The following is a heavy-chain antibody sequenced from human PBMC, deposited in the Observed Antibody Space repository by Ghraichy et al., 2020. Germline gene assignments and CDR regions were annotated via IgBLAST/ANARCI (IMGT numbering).Heavy chain of an antibody. D-gene: IGHD6-6*01. J-gene: IGHJ4*02. CDR3: VSSTGIEARPDYC. CDR1: GFTFSNYW. CDR2: INKDGTST. Sequence: GGSLRLSCAASGFTFSNYWMHWVRQAPGKGLVWVSRINKDGTSTNYADSVKGRFTVSRDNAKNTLYLQMNSLTAEDTAIYYCVSSTGIEARPDYCWGQGTLVTVSS. V-gene: IGHV3-74*01.